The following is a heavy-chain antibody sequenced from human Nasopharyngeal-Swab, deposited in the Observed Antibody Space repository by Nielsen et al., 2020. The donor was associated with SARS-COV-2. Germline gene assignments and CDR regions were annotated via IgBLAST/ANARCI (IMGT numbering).Heavy chain of an antibody. D-gene: IGHD5-18*01. V-gene: IGHV4-39*01. CDR2: IYYSGST. Sequence: SETLSLTCTVSGGSISSSSYYWGWIRQPPGKGLEWIGSIYYSGSTYYNPSLKSRVTISVDTSKNQFSPKLSSVTAADTAVYYCARQDTAMVAFDYWGQGTLVTVSS. CDR3: ARQDTAMVAFDY. J-gene: IGHJ4*02. CDR1: GGSISSSSYY.